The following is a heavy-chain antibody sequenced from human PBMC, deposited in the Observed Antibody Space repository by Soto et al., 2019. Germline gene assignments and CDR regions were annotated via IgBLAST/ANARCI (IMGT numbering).Heavy chain of an antibody. V-gene: IGHV1-18*01. CDR2: ISPYNGDT. J-gene: IGHJ4*02. CDR3: ARGGQYRYFDY. D-gene: IGHD2-2*02. CDR1: GYTFTLFG. Sequence: QVQLVQSGAEVKKPGASVKVSCTTSGYTFTLFGITWVRQAPGHGLEWMGWISPYNGDTKYAEKLEGRVTLTTDTSTDTAYKELTSLTSDDTAEYYCARGGQYRYFDYWGQGTLVTVSS.